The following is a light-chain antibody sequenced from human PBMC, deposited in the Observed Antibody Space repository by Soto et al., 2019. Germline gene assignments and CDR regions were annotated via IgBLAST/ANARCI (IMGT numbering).Light chain of an antibody. J-gene: IGKJ5*01. Sequence: ILLTQSPSSLSASVGARVPITCRASQGIDTSLAWYQQKPGKAPKLLIYAASNFQSGAPSRFSGSGSGTHFTLTISSLQPEDFATYYCQQLHGYPITFGQGTRLEIK. CDR2: AAS. V-gene: IGKV1-9*01. CDR1: QGIDTS. CDR3: QQLHGYPIT.